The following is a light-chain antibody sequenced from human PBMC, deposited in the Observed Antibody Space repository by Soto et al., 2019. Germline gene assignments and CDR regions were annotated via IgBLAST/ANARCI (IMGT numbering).Light chain of an antibody. CDR3: SSYAGAITFYV. V-gene: IGLV2-23*02. J-gene: IGLJ1*01. CDR2: EVN. Sequence: QSALTQPASVSGSPGQSITISCTGTSSDVGTYTLVSWYQQHPGKAPKLVIYEVNKRPAGVSKRFSGSKSGDTASLTISGLQGEDEADYYCSSYAGAITFYVFGTGTKLTVL. CDR1: SSDVGTYTL.